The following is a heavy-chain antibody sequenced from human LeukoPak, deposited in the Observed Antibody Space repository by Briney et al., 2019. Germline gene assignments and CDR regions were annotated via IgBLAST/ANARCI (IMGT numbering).Heavy chain of an antibody. J-gene: IGHJ4*02. V-gene: IGHV4-59*11. CDR2: MYDSVRT. CDR3: ATIKRGSIFGYFDF. Sequence: SETLSLTCTVSGGSITSHYRSWIRQPPGKGLEWIAYMYDSVRTKDNPSLKSRLTLSADTSKNQFSLRLSSVTAADTAVYYCATIKRGSIFGYFDFWGQGIKVTVSS. CDR1: GGSITSHY. D-gene: IGHD5-18*01.